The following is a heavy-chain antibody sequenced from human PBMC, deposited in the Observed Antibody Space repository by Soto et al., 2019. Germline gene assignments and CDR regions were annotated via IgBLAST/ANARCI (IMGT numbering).Heavy chain of an antibody. D-gene: IGHD2-15*01. V-gene: IGHV3-15*01. J-gene: IGHJ3*02. CDR2: IKSKSHGGTT. Sequence: GGSLRLSCAAFGFNFTNAWMSCVRRAPVKGQEWVGHIKSKSHGGTTDYAAPVKGRFTISRDDSKNTLYLQMDSLKTEDTAVYYCATEEFSGGGCDIRNDFDTLHQGAMVTVSS. CDR3: ATEEFSGGGCDIRNDFDT. CDR1: GFNFTNAW.